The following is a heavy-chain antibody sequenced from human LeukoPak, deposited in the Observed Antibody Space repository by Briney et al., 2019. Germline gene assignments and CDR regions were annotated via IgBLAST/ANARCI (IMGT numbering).Heavy chain of an antibody. V-gene: IGHV1-18*01. CDR2: ISAYNGNT. CDR1: GYTFTSYG. Sequence: ASVKVSCKASGYTFTSYGISWVRQAPGQGLEWMGWISAYNGNTNYAQKLQGRATMTTDTSTSTAYMELRSLRSDDTAVYYCARVGDYVWGSYRSYNFDYWGQGTLVTVSS. D-gene: IGHD3-16*02. CDR3: ARVGDYVWGSYRSYNFDY. J-gene: IGHJ4*02.